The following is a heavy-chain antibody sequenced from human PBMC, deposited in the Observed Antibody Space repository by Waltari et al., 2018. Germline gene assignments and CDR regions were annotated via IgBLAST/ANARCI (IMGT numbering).Heavy chain of an antibody. V-gene: IGHV3-30-3*01. CDR3: ARGYSSGWYVFEY. CDR2: ISYDGSSK. D-gene: IGHD6-19*01. Sequence: QVHLLESGGGVVQPGRSLRLSCAASGFTFNTYPMPWVRQAPGKGLEWVAVISYDGSSKYYADSVKGRFTISRDNSKNTLHLQMNSLRTEDTAVYYCARGYSSGWYVFEYWGQGTLVTVSS. J-gene: IGHJ4*02. CDR1: GFTFNTYP.